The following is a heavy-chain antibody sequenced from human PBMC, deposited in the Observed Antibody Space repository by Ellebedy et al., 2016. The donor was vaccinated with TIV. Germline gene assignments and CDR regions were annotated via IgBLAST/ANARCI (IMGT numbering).Heavy chain of an antibody. J-gene: IGHJ6*02. Sequence: PGGSLRLSCAASGFTFDDYAMHWVRQAPGKGLEWVSGISWNSGSIGYADSVKGRFTISRDNAKNSLYLQMNSLRAEDTALYYCARIASRPYSSGWYYGMDVWGQGTTVTVSS. CDR3: ARIASRPYSSGWYYGMDV. V-gene: IGHV3-9*01. D-gene: IGHD6-19*01. CDR2: ISWNSGSI. CDR1: GFTFDDYA.